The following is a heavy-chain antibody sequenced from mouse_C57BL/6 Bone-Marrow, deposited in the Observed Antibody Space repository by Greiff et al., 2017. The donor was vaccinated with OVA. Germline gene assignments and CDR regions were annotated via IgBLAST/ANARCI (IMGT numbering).Heavy chain of an antibody. V-gene: IGHV1-50*01. J-gene: IGHJ2*01. CDR2: IDPSDSYT. CDR1: GYTFTSYW. Sequence: QVQLQQPGAELVKPGASVKLSCKASGYTFTSYWMQWVKQRPGQGLEWIGEIDPSDSYTNYNQKFKGKATLTVDTSSSTAYMQLSSLTSEDSAVYYCAITTVVADYWGQGTTLTGSS. D-gene: IGHD1-1*01. CDR3: AITTVVADY.